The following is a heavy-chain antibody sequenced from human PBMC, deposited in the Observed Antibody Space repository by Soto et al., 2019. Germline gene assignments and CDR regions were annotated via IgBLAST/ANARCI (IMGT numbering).Heavy chain of an antibody. CDR2: INPNSGNI. CDR3: ARGLASGSYYLLDY. V-gene: IGHV1-8*01. Sequence: ASVKVSCKASGYTFTSYDINWVRQATGHGLEWMGWINPNSGNIGYAQRFQGRVTMTRDTAIRTAYMEVSSLRSDDTAVYYCARGLASGSYYLLDYWGQGTLVTVSS. D-gene: IGHD3-10*01. J-gene: IGHJ4*02. CDR1: GYTFTSYD.